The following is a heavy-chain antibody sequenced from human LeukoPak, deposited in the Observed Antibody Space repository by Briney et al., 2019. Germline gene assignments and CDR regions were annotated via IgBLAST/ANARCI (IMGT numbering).Heavy chain of an antibody. CDR2: INAGNGNT. Sequence: ASVKVSCKASGYTFTSYAMHWVRQAPGQGLEWMGWINAGNGNTKYSQKFQGRVTITRDTSASTAYMELSSLRSEDTAVYYCARDRYSGYDWPDAFDIWGQGTMVTVSS. CDR1: GYTFTSYA. V-gene: IGHV1-3*01. CDR3: ARDRYSGYDWPDAFDI. D-gene: IGHD5-12*01. J-gene: IGHJ3*02.